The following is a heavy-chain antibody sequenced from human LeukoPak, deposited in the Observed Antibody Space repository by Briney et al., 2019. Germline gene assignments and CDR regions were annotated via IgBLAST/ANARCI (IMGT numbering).Heavy chain of an antibody. CDR3: AKDYYDSSAVEYFQH. Sequence: PGGSLRLSCAASGFTFSSYAMSWVRQAPGKGLEWVSAISGSGGSTYYADSVKGRFTISRDNSKNTLYLQMNSLRAEDTAVYYCAKDYYDSSAVEYFQHWGQGTLVTVSS. J-gene: IGHJ1*01. CDR2: ISGSGGST. V-gene: IGHV3-23*01. CDR1: GFTFSSYA. D-gene: IGHD3-22*01.